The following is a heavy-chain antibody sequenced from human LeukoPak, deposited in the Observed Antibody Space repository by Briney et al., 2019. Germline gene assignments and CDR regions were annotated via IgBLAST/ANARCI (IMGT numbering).Heavy chain of an antibody. CDR1: GGSFSGYY. Sequence: PETRSLTCAVHGGSFSGYYWSWIRQPPGKGLEWIGEINHSGSTNYNPSLKSRVTISVDTSKNQFSLKLSSVTAADTAVYYCARWRAYDSSGYGYYFDYWGQGTLVTVSS. CDR3: ARWRAYDSSGYGYYFDY. J-gene: IGHJ4*02. D-gene: IGHD3-22*01. CDR2: INHSGST. V-gene: IGHV4-34*01.